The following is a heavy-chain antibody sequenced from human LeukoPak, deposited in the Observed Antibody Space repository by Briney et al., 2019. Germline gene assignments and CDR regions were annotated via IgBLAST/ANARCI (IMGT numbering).Heavy chain of an antibody. Sequence: GASVKVSCKASGYTFTGYYMHWVRQAPGQGLEWMGWINPNSGGTNYAQKFQGRVTMTRDTSISTAYMELSRLRSDDTAVYYCARGLTYYYGSGSSYWGQGTLVTVSS. CDR3: ARGLTYYYGSGSSY. CDR2: INPNSGGT. CDR1: GYTFTGYY. V-gene: IGHV1-2*02. D-gene: IGHD3-10*01. J-gene: IGHJ4*02.